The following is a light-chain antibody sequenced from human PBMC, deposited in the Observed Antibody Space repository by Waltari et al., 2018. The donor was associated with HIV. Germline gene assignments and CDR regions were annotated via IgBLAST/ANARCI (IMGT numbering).Light chain of an antibody. CDR3: GTWDGSRSAPV. Sequence: QSVLTQPPSVSAAPGQDVTISCSGSSSNIGDNYVSWYQQLPGTAPNILIYDNGKGLSGIPDRFSGSKSGTSATLVITGLQTGDEADYYCGTWDGSRSAPVFGGGTKLTV. CDR1: SSNIGDNY. CDR2: DNG. V-gene: IGLV1-51*01. J-gene: IGLJ2*01.